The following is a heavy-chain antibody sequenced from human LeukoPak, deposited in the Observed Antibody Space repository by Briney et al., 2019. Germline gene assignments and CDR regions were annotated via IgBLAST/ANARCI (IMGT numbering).Heavy chain of an antibody. CDR2: INAGNGNT. V-gene: IGHV1-3*01. J-gene: IGHJ6*04. CDR3: ASSSSFDWGVYSYAMDV. D-gene: IGHD2-2*01. CDR1: GYTFNNYA. Sequence: ASVKVSCKASGYTFNNYAIHWVRQAPGRRLEWMAWINAGNGNTKYSQNFQGRVSMTRDTSANTVYMELSSLISEDTAVYYCASSSSFDWGVYSYAMDVWGKGTTVIVSS.